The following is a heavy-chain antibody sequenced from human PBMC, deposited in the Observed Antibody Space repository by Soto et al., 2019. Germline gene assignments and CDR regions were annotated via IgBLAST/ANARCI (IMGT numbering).Heavy chain of an antibody. D-gene: IGHD2-8*01. Sequence: ASVRVSCKASGYTFTHYYIHWVRQAPGQGLEWMGMINPSGSSTDYAQKFQGRVTMTTDTSTTTVYMELSSLRSDDTAVYYCARPPFPGCINGVCYPCDHWGQGTLVTVSS. CDR1: GYTFTHYY. J-gene: IGHJ4*02. V-gene: IGHV1-46*01. CDR3: ARPPFPGCINGVCYPCDH. CDR2: INPSGSST.